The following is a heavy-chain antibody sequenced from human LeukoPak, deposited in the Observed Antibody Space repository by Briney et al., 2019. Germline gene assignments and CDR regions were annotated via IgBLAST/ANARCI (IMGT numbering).Heavy chain of an antibody. CDR1: GGSISSSSYY. CDR3: ARDFRATPWYFDL. J-gene: IGHJ2*01. V-gene: IGHV4-61*01. Sequence: PSETLSLTCTVSGGSISSSSYYWGWIRQPPGKGLEWIGYIYYSGSTNYNPSLKSRVTISVDTSKNQFSLKLSSVTAADTAVYYCARDFRATPWYFDLWGRGTLVTVSS. CDR2: IYYSGST. D-gene: IGHD3-10*01.